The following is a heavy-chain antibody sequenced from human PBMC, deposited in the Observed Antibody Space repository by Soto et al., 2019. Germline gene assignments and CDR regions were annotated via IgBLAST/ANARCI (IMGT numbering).Heavy chain of an antibody. Sequence: QVQLQESGPGLVKPSETLSLTCTVSGGSISSYYWSWIRQPPGKGLEWIGYIYYSGSTNYNPSLXSXVXIXXDTSKNQSSLNLSSLTAADTAVYSCARVYAYYFDYWGQGTLVTVSS. CDR2: IYYSGST. CDR3: ARVYAYYFDY. D-gene: IGHD2-8*01. CDR1: GGSISSYY. V-gene: IGHV4-59*01. J-gene: IGHJ4*02.